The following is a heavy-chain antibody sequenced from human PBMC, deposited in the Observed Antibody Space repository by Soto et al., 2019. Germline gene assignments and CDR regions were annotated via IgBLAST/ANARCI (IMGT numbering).Heavy chain of an antibody. Sequence: GASVKVSCKASGYTFTSYGISWARQAPGQGLEWMGIINPSGGSTSYAQKFQGRVTMTRDTSTSTVYMELSSLRSEDTAVYYCATPRGDYYDSSGYFDYWGQGTLVTVSS. V-gene: IGHV1-46*01. CDR2: INPSGGST. D-gene: IGHD3-22*01. CDR1: GYTFTSYG. J-gene: IGHJ4*02. CDR3: ATPRGDYYDSSGYFDY.